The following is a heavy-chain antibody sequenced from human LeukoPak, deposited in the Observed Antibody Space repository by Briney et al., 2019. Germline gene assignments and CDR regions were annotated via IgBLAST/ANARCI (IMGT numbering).Heavy chain of an antibody. CDR2: INAGNGNT. V-gene: IGHV1-3*01. J-gene: IGHJ4*02. Sequence: ASVKVSCKASGYTFTSYAMHWVRQAPGQRLEWMGWINAGNGNTKYSRKFQGRVTITRDTSASTAYMELSSLRSEDTAVYYCARDGGGSYYNPPDGYWGQGTLVTVSS. CDR3: ARDGGGSYYNPPDGY. CDR1: GYTFTSYA. D-gene: IGHD1-26*01.